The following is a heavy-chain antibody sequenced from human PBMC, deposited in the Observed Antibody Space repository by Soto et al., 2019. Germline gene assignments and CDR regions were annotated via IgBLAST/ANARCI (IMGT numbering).Heavy chain of an antibody. CDR1: GFTFSSYS. J-gene: IGHJ3*02. CDR3: ATGALGYYDSSGYYHVAAFDI. CDR2: ISSSSSYI. D-gene: IGHD3-22*01. Sequence: GGSLRLSCAASGFTFSSYSMNWVRQAPGKGLEWVSSISSSSSYIYYADSVKGRFTISRDNAKNSLYLQMNSLRAEDTAVYYCATGALGYYDSSGYYHVAAFDIWGQGTMVTVSS. V-gene: IGHV3-21*01.